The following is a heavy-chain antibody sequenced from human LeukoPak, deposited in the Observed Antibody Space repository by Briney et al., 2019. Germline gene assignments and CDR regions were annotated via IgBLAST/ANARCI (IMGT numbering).Heavy chain of an antibody. CDR2: NSDSGGRK. CDR3: AESIAANGTVY. CDR1: GVTLGSYA. J-gene: IGHJ4*02. D-gene: IGHD6-13*01. Sequence: GGSLRLSCAASGVTLGSYAMLGLPEAPEKGLVWVSLNSDSGGRKYYADSVKGRFTISRDNSKNTLFLPMSRLSAEDTGVYYCAESIAANGTVYWGQGTQVTVSS. V-gene: IGHV3-23*01.